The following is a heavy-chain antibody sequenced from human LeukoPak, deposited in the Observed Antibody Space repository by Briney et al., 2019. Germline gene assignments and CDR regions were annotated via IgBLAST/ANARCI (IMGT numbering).Heavy chain of an antibody. CDR2: IYYRGTT. Sequence: SETLSLTCTVSGGSIRSYYGSWIRQPPGKGLEWIGYIYYRGTTNYNPSLKRRVTISVETSKNEFSLKLSYVTAAAPAVYYCARDSRPRIRWLQLDYYYYLDVWGKGTTVTVSS. CDR3: ARDSRPRIRWLQLDYYYYLDV. V-gene: IGHV4-59*01. CDR1: GGSIRSYY. D-gene: IGHD5-24*01. J-gene: IGHJ6*03.